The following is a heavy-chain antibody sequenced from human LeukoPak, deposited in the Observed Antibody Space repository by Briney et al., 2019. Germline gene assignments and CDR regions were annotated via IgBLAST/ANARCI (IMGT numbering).Heavy chain of an antibody. D-gene: IGHD3-10*01. V-gene: IGHV3-30*03. J-gene: IGHJ4*02. Sequence: GGSLRLSCAASGFTFSYYGIHWVRQAPGKGLEWVAVISYDGSDKYYADSVKGRFTISRDNAKNSLYLQMNSLRAEDTAVYYCARDRVTMVRGVNYYFDYWDQGTLVTVSS. CDR3: ARDRVTMVRGVNYYFDY. CDR2: ISYDGSDK. CDR1: GFTFSYYG.